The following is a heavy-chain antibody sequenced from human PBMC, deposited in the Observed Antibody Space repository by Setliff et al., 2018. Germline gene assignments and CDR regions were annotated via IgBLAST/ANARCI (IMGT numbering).Heavy chain of an antibody. Sequence: GGSLRLSCAASGFTFSAHWMHWVRQAPGKGLVWVSGINTDGSATYYADSVKGRFTISRDNAKSTLYLQMNSLGAEDTSVYYCASAGHSGSWFPFDAFHIWGQGTMVTVSS. CDR3: ASAGHSGSWFPFDAFHI. V-gene: IGHV3-74*01. J-gene: IGHJ3*02. CDR1: GFTFSAHW. D-gene: IGHD6-13*01. CDR2: INTDGSAT.